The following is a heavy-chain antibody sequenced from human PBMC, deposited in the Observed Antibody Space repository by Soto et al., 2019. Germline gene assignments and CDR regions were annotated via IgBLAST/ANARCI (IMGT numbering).Heavy chain of an antibody. D-gene: IGHD1-7*01. V-gene: IGHV3-73*01. Sequence: GSLRLSCAASGFTFSGSSMHWVRQASGKGLEWVGRIRSKANNYATTYAASVKGRFTNSRDDSKNTAYLQMNGLKTEDTAVYYCTTRVPGSTVSSRWGQGTLVTVSS. CDR1: GFTFSGSS. CDR2: IRSKANNYAT. J-gene: IGHJ4*02. CDR3: TTRVPGSTVSSR.